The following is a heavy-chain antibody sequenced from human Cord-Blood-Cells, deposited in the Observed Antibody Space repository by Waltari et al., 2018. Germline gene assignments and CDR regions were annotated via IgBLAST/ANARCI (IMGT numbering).Heavy chain of an antibody. V-gene: IGHV1-2*02. J-gene: IGHJ3*02. D-gene: IGHD1-1*01. CDR2: INPNSGGT. Sequence: QVQLVQSGAEVKKPGAQVKVSCKASGYNFTGYSMHWVRQAPGQGPEWVGWINPNSGGTNYAQKFQGRVTMTRDTSISTAYMELSRLRSDDTAVYYCARGGTTGDAFDIWGQGTMVTVSS. CDR3: ARGGTTGDAFDI. CDR1: GYNFTGYS.